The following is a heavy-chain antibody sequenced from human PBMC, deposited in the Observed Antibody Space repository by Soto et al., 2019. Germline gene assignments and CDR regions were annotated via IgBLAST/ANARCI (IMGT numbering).Heavy chain of an antibody. CDR2: IYYSGST. V-gene: IGHV4-61*01. Sequence: SETLSLTCTVSGGSVSSGSYYWSWIRQPPGKGLEWIGYIYYSGSTNYNPSLKSRVTISVDTSKNQFSLKLSSVTAADTAVYYCARGIAARPSDYWGQGTLVT. D-gene: IGHD6-6*01. CDR1: GGSVSSGSYY. CDR3: ARGIAARPSDY. J-gene: IGHJ4*02.